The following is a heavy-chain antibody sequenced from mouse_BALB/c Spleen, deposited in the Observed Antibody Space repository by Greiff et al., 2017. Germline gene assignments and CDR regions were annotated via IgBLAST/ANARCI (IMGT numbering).Heavy chain of an antibody. D-gene: IGHD1-1*01. J-gene: IGHJ4*01. CDR2: IDPAHGNT. Sequence: VKLQQSGAELVKPGASVKLSCTASGFNFKDSYMHWVKQRPEQGLEWIGMIDPAHGNTKYDPKFQGKATITADTSSKTAYLQLSILTSEDTAVYYCARFGFYYYGSSHYGGQGTSVTVSS. V-gene: IGHV14-3*02. CDR3: ARFGFYYYGSSHY. CDR1: GFNFKDSY.